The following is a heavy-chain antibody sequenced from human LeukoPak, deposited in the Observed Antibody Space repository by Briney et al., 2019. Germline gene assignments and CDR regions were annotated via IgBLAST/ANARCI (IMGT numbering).Heavy chain of an antibody. D-gene: IGHD3/OR15-3a*01. CDR2: IWYDGSNK. J-gene: IGHJ6*03. V-gene: IGHV3-33*01. CDR3: ARGDSGYDLWTYYYMDV. Sequence: PGGSLRLSCAASGFTFISYGMHWVRQAPGKGLEWVALIWYDGSNKYYADSVKGRFTISRDNTKNTLYLQMNSLRAEDTAVYYCARGDSGYDLWTYYYMDVWGKGTTATVSS. CDR1: GFTFISYG.